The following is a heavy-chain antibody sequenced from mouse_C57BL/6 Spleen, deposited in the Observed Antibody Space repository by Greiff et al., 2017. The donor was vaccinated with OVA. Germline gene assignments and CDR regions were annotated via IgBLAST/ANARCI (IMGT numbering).Heavy chain of an antibody. D-gene: IGHD1-1*01. J-gene: IGHJ2*01. V-gene: IGHV1-53*01. Sequence: QVQLQQSGTELVKPGASVKLSCKASGYTFTSYWMHWVKQRPGQGLEWIGNINPSNGGTNYNEKFKSKATLTVDKSSSTAYMHLSSRTSEDSAVYYCAGTGVITSVVASFDYWGQVTTLTVSS. CDR1: GYTFTSYW. CDR2: INPSNGGT. CDR3: AGTGVITSVVASFDY.